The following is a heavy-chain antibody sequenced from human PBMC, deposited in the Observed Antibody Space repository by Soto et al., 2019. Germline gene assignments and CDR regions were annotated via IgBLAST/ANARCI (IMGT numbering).Heavy chain of an antibody. D-gene: IGHD4-4*01. V-gene: IGHV1-69*02. Sequence: SVKVSCKASGGTFSSYTISWVRQAPGQGLEWMGRIIPILGIANYAQKFQGRVTITADKSTSTAYMELSSLRSEDTAVYYCARHSNYGWFDPWGQGTLVTVSS. CDR2: IIPILGIA. CDR3: ARHSNYGWFDP. CDR1: GGTFSSYT. J-gene: IGHJ5*02.